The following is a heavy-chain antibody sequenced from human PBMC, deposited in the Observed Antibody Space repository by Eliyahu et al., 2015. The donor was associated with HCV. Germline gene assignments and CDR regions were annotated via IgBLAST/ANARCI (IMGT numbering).Heavy chain of an antibody. Sequence: EVQLVQSGAEIRKPGESLKISCKASGYSFSTSWIGWVRQMPGKGLEWMGIIYPADSDTRYTPSFQGQVTISVDKSITTAYLQWSSLKASDTAMYYCARGLTENDYWGQGTLVTVSS. J-gene: IGHJ4*02. CDR1: GYSFSTSW. V-gene: IGHV5-51*01. CDR2: IYPADSDT. CDR3: ARGLTENDY.